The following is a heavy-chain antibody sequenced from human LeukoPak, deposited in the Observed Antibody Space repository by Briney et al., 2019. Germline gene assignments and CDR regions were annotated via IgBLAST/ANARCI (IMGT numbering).Heavy chain of an antibody. J-gene: IGHJ3*02. D-gene: IGHD1-1*01. Sequence: PGGSLRLSCAASGFTFSSYAMSWVRQAPGKGLEWVSAISGSGGSTYYADSVKGRFTISRDNSKKTLSLQMSSLRPDDTAVYFCAKDVKQLDAFDIWGQGTMVTVSS. CDR1: GFTFSSYA. CDR3: AKDVKQLDAFDI. CDR2: ISGSGGST. V-gene: IGHV3-23*01.